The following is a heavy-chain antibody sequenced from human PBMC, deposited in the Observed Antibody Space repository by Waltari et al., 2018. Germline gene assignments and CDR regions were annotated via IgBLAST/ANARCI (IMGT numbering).Heavy chain of an antibody. Sequence: EGQLVAAGGVLIPTRGSLRLLCASSGFPVTRTYMNWARQGPGKGLEWVSVIYRGGSTYYADSVNGRFTISRDNSKNTLYLQMNSRRAEDTAVYYCARAQGGRLGEAFDIWGQGTMVTVSS. D-gene: IGHD2-15*01. CDR3: ARAQGGRLGEAFDI. J-gene: IGHJ3*02. CDR2: IYRGGST. CDR1: GFPVTRTY. V-gene: IGHV3-53*01.